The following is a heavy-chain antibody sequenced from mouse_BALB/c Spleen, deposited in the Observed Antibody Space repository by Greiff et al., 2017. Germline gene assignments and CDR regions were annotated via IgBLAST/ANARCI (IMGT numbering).Heavy chain of an antibody. CDR2: ISYSGST. Sequence: EVQGVESGPGLVKPSQSLSLTCTVTGYSITSDYAWNWIRQFPGNKLEWMGYISYSGSTSYNPSLKSRISITRDTSKNQFFLQLNSVTTEDTATYYCAVYDYDGAMDYWGQGTSVTVSS. CDR3: AVYDYDGAMDY. CDR1: GYSITSDYA. V-gene: IGHV3-2*02. J-gene: IGHJ4*01. D-gene: IGHD2-4*01.